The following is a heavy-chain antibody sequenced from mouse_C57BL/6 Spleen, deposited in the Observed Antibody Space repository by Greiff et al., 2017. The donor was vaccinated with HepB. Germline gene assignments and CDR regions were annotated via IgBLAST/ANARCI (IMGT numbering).Heavy chain of an antibody. CDR1: GYTFTSYW. D-gene: IGHD2-1*01. Sequence: VKLQQPGAELVKPGASVKVSCKASGYTFTSYWMHWVKQRPGQGLEWIGRIHPSDSDTNYNQKFKGKATLTVDKSSSTAYMQLSSLTSEDSAVYYGAIGDYGNPYAMDYWGQGTSVTVSS. J-gene: IGHJ4*01. CDR2: IHPSDSDT. CDR3: AIGDYGNPYAMDY. V-gene: IGHV1-74*01.